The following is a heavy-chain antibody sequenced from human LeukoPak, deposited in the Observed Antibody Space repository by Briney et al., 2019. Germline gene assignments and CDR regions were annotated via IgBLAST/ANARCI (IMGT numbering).Heavy chain of an antibody. CDR1: GGTFSSYA. J-gene: IGHJ6*02. D-gene: IGHD5-24*01. CDR3: APSLEEMATTPYYYGMDG. V-gene: IGHV1-69*04. CDR2: IIPILGIA. Sequence: SVKVSCKASGGTFSSYAISWVRQAPGQGLEWMGRIIPILGIANYAQKFQGRVTITADKSTSTAYMELSSLRSEDTAVYYCAPSLEEMATTPYYYGMDGWGQGTTVTVSS.